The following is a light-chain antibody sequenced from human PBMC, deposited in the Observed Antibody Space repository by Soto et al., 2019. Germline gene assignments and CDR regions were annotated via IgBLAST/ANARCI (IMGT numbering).Light chain of an antibody. CDR3: QQYDSSPVT. Sequence: ENVLTQSPGTLSLSPGERATLSCRASQSVSSSYLTWYQQKPGQAPRLLIYGASSRATDIPDRFSGSGSETDFTLTISRLEPEDFAVYYCQQYDSSPVTFGQGIKLEIK. V-gene: IGKV3-20*01. J-gene: IGKJ2*01. CDR1: QSVSSSY. CDR2: GAS.